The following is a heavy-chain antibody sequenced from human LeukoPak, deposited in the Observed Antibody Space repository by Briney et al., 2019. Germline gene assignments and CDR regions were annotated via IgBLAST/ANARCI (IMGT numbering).Heavy chain of an antibody. CDR3: ARDPRY. V-gene: IGHV3-30-3*01. Sequence: PGGSLRLSCAASGFTFSSYAMHWVRQAPGKGLEWVAVISYDGSSKYYADSVKGRFTISRDNSKTTLYLQMNSLRAEDTAVYYCARDPRYWGQGTLVTVSS. J-gene: IGHJ4*02. CDR2: ISYDGSSK. CDR1: GFTFSSYA.